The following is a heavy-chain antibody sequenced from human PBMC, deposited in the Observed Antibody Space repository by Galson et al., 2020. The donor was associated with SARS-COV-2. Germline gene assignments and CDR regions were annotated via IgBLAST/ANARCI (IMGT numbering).Heavy chain of an antibody. CDR2: IWYDGSNK. V-gene: IGHV3-33*06. CDR3: AKDWIPSGSPTTGGYYYYMDV. J-gene: IGHJ6*03. CDR1: GFTFSSYG. Sequence: GGSLRLSCAASGFTFSSYGMHWVRQAPGKGLEWVAVIWYDGSNKYYADSVKGRFTISRDNSKNTLYLQMNSLRAEDTAVYYCAKDWIPSGSPTTGGYYYYMDVWGKGTTVTVSS. D-gene: IGHD1-26*01.